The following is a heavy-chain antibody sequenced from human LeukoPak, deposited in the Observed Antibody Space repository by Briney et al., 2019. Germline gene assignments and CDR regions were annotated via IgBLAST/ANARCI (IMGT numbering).Heavy chain of an antibody. CDR3: AKDKGGSYYAYYYGMDV. J-gene: IGHJ6*02. Sequence: GGSLRLSCAASGFTFDDYAMHWVRQAPGKGLEWVSLISGDGGSTYYADSVKGRFTISRDNSKNSLYLQMNSLRTEDTALYYCAKDKGGSYYAYYYGMDVWGQGTTVTVPS. D-gene: IGHD1-26*01. CDR1: GFTFDDYA. CDR2: ISGDGGST. V-gene: IGHV3-43*02.